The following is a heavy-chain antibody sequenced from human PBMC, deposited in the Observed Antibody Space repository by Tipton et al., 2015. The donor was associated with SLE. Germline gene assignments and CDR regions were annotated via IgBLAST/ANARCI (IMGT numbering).Heavy chain of an antibody. CDR3: ARGPQLDV. V-gene: IGHV3-11*01. CDR1: GFSFSDTY. D-gene: IGHD6-13*01. J-gene: IGHJ6*02. CDR2: ITRGGSTI. Sequence: SLRLSCVGSGFSFSDTYMNWIRQAPGKGLEWLSYITRGGSTIFYIESLQGRFTVSRDNAKNSLYLEINSLRVEDTAVYYCARGPQLDVWGRGTTVIVSS.